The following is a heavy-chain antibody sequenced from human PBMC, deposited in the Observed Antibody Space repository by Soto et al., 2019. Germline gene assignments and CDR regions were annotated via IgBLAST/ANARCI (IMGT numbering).Heavy chain of an antibody. Sequence: GGSLRLSCAASGFTFSSYSMNWVRQAPGKGLEWVSSISSSSSYIYYADSVKGRFTLSRDNAKSSLYLRMNSLRAEDTAVYYCARGGRTNYAIDYWGQGTRVTVSS. V-gene: IGHV3-21*01. D-gene: IGHD4-4*01. CDR3: ARGGRTNYAIDY. CDR2: ISSSSSYI. J-gene: IGHJ4*02. CDR1: GFTFSSYS.